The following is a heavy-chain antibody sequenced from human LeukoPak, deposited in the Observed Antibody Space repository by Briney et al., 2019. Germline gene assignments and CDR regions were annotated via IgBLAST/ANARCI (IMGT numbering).Heavy chain of an antibody. J-gene: IGHJ4*02. CDR1: GGTFSSYA. Sequence: SVKVSCKASGGTFSSYAISWVRQAPGQGLEWMGGIIPIFGTANYAQKFQGRVTITADESTSTAYMELSSLRSEDTAVYYCARHADYGDNSKLGYWGQGTLVTVSS. D-gene: IGHD4-23*01. CDR2: IIPIFGTA. CDR3: ARHADYGDNSKLGY. V-gene: IGHV1-69*13.